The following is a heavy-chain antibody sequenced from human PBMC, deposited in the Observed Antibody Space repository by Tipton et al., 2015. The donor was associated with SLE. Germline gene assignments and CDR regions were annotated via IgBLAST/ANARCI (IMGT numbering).Heavy chain of an antibody. CDR1: GYSFTSHD. CDR3: GRGQENYIWGNYRYCFGVMDV. Sequence: QLVQSGAEVKKPGASVKVSCKASGYSFTSHDINWARQATGQGLEWMGWMNPNSGNTGYAQKFQGRVTMTRDTSRSTPYMELTSLRSEDAAVYYCGRGQENYIWGNYRYCFGVMDVWAQGTTVTVSS. CDR2: MNPNSGNT. V-gene: IGHV1-8*01. J-gene: IGHJ6*02. D-gene: IGHD3-16*02.